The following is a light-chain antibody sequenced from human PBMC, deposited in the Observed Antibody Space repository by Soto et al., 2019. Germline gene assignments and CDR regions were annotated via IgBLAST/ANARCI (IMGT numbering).Light chain of an antibody. CDR3: QQANNLPIT. Sequence: EIQMTPSPSTXSVIPEQRASLPWRASQNILSNLAWYQKKPGQAXRXXXYGASNRATGIQARLSGSGSGTDFTLTISRLQSEDFEIYYCQQANNLPITFGQGTRLEI. CDR2: GAS. V-gene: IGKV3D-15*01. J-gene: IGKJ5*01. CDR1: QNILSN.